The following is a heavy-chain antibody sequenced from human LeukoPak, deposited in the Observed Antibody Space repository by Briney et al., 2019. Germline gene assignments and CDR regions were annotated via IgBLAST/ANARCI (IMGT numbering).Heavy chain of an antibody. CDR2: FDPEDGET. CDR1: GYTLTELS. CDR3: ATDVNSRFWEWLPHSPNRDV. V-gene: IGHV1-24*01. Sequence: ASVKVFCKVSGYTLTELSMHWVRQAPGKGLEWMGGFDPEDGETIYAQKFQGRVTMTEDTSTDTAYMELSSLRSEDTAVYYCATDVNSRFWEWLPHSPNRDVWGQGTTVTVSS. J-gene: IGHJ6*02. D-gene: IGHD3-3*01.